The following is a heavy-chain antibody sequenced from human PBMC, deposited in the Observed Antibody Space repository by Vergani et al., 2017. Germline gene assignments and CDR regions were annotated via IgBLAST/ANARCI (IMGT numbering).Heavy chain of an antibody. Sequence: EVQLVESGGGLVQPGGSLRLSCAGSGFNFKAYWMSWVRQAPGKGLEWVANIKQDGSEKYYVDSVRGRFTISRDFSKNTLYLQMNSLRTDDTATYYCAKHFRGWGIDYWGQGTQVIVSS. J-gene: IGHJ4*02. CDR3: AKHFRGWGIDY. CDR1: GFNFKAYW. V-gene: IGHV3-7*01. D-gene: IGHD3-16*01. CDR2: IKQDGSEK.